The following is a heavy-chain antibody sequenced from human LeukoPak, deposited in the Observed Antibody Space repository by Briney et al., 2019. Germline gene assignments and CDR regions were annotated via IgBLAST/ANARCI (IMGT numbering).Heavy chain of an antibody. J-gene: IGHJ3*02. V-gene: IGHV3-21*01. Sequence: GSLRLSCAASGFTFSSYSMNWVRQAPGKGLGWVSSISSSSSYIYYADSVKGRFTISRDNAKNSLHLQMNSLRAEDTAVYYCARVLDGYNYDAFDIWGQGTMVTVSS. CDR2: ISSSSSYI. CDR1: GFTFSSYS. D-gene: IGHD5-24*01. CDR3: ARVLDGYNYDAFDI.